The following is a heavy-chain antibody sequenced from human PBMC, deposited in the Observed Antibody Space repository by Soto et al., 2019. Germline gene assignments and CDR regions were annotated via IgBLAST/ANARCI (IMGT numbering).Heavy chain of an antibody. CDR1: GYSIRSGYY. CDR3: AALWFGELAFNY. V-gene: IGHV4-38-2*02. Sequence: ETLSLTCSVSGYSIRSGYYWGWVRQAPGEGLEWLGSVYHNGIMFHNPSFQSRVTISVDTSKNQFSLNLRSVTTADTAVYYCAALWFGELAFNYWGHGILVTVSS. CDR2: VYHNGIM. J-gene: IGHJ4*01. D-gene: IGHD3-10*01.